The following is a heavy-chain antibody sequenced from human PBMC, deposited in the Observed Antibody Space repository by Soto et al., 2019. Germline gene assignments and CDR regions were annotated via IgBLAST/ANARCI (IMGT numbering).Heavy chain of an antibody. CDR3: ARGGGGRGYAYYYYYAMDV. V-gene: IGHV3-33*01. D-gene: IGHD2-8*01. CDR2: IRYDGSNK. CDR1: GFTFSSYG. J-gene: IGHJ6*01. Sequence: GGSLRLSCAASGFTFSSYGMHWVREAPGKGLEWVAVIRYDGSNKYYADSVKGRFTISRDNSKNTLYLQMNSLRAEDTAVYYCARGGGGRGYAYYYYYAMDVWGQGPTVTVFS.